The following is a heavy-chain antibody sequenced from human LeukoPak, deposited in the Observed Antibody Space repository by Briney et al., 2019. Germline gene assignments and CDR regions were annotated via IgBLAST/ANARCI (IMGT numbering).Heavy chain of an antibody. CDR1: GYTFTGYY. D-gene: IGHD3-22*01. J-gene: IGHJ3*02. CDR3: ARGENFYDSSAYYQGDACDI. CDR2: INPNSGST. V-gene: IGHV1-2*02. Sequence: ASVKVSCKASGYTFTGYYIHWVRQAPGQGLEWMGWINPNSGSTNYAQKFQGRVTMTRDTSISTAYMELSRLRSDDTAVYYCARGENFYDSSAYYQGDACDIWGQGTMVTVSS.